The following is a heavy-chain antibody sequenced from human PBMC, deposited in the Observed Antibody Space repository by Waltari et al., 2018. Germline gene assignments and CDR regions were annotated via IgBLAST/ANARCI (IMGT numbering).Heavy chain of an antibody. Sequence: QVQLVQSGAEVKKPGASVKVSCKAFGYTFSGYYMYWVRQATGKRREWMGRSNPKTSEIEYSHKFQGRFTMTADTSIKTVYMELRRLRSDDTAVYFWASPSFSSPTSAGYWGQGTLVTVSS. CDR2: SNPKTSEI. J-gene: IGHJ4*02. D-gene: IGHD2-2*01. CDR3: ASPSFSSPTSAGY. CDR1: GYTFSGYY. V-gene: IGHV1-2*06.